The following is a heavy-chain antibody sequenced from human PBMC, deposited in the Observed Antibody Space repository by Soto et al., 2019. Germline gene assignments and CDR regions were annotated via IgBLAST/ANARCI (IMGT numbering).Heavy chain of an antibody. J-gene: IGHJ4*02. CDR3: AKVGSGWTGGTDY. V-gene: IGHV4-59*01. D-gene: IGHD6-19*01. CDR1: GGSITSYY. CDR2: IYYSGST. Sequence: QVQLQESGPGLVKPSETLSLTCTVSGGSITSYYWSWIRQPPGKGLEWIGHIYYSGSTNYNPSLKSRVTISVDTSKSQFSLMLSSVTAADAAMYYCAKVGSGWTGGTDYWGQGTLVTVSS.